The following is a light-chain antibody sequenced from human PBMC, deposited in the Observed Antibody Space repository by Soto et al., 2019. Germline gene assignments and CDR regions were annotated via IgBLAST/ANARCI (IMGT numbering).Light chain of an antibody. CDR3: QQSYNAPLT. Sequence: DIQMTQSPSSLSASVGDRVTITCRASQSISSSLNWYQQKPGKAPNLLIYTASTLQSGVPSRFSGSGSGTEFSLTISRLQPEDFATYYCQQSYNAPLTFGQGTEVEVK. J-gene: IGKJ1*01. CDR2: TAS. CDR1: QSISSS. V-gene: IGKV1-39*01.